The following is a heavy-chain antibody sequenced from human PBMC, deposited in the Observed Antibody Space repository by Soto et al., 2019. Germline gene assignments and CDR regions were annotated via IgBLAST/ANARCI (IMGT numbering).Heavy chain of an antibody. D-gene: IGHD3-22*01. CDR2: ISAYNGNT. CDR3: ARAGGSDYYDSSGYPENNDPFDI. J-gene: IGHJ3*02. V-gene: IGHV1-18*01. CDR1: GYTFTSYG. Sequence: ASVKVSCKASGYTFTSYGISWVRQAPGQGLEWMGWISAYNGNTSHAQKLQGRVTMTTDTSTSTAYMELRSLRSDDTAVYYCARAGGSDYYDSSGYPENNDPFDIWGQGTMVTVSS.